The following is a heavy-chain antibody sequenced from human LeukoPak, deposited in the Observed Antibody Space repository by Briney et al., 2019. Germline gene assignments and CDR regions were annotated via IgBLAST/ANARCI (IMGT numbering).Heavy chain of an antibody. D-gene: IGHD5-24*01. CDR1: GGSISRSSYY. CDR3: SNSRDGYNLRTFDI. V-gene: IGHV4-39*01. J-gene: IGHJ3*02. Sequence: PSETLSLTCTVSGGSISRSSYYWGWIRQPPGKGLEWIGRIYYSGSTYYNPSLKSRVTISVDTSKNQFSLKLSSVTAADTAVYYCSNSRDGYNLRTFDIWGQGTMVTVSS. CDR2: IYYSGST.